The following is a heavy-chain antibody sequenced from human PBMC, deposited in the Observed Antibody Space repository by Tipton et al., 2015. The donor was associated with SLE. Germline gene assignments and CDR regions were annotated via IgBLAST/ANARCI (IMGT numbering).Heavy chain of an antibody. CDR2: IYYSGST. CDR3: ARVERWVQNRGVDS. Sequence: TLSLTCIVSGDSINSGSYSWSWIRQLPGKGLEWIGYIYYSGSTSYSSSLKSRLTISMDTSKNQFSLKLTSVTAADTAMYYCARVERWVQNRGVDSWGQGTLVTVSS. D-gene: IGHD5-24*01. V-gene: IGHV4-31*03. J-gene: IGHJ5*01. CDR1: GDSINSGSYS.